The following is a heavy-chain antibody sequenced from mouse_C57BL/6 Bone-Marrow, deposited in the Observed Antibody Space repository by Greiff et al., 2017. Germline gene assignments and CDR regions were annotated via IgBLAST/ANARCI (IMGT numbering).Heavy chain of an antibody. D-gene: IGHD4-1*01. CDR1: GYTFTDYY. Sequence: EVQLQQSGPELVKPGASVKISCKASGYTFTDYYMNWVKQSHGKSLEWIGDINPNNGGTSYNQKFKGKATLTVDKSSSTAYMELLSLTSEDSAVYYCAREAGTDAMDYWGQGTSVTVSS. J-gene: IGHJ4*01. CDR3: AREAGTDAMDY. V-gene: IGHV1-26*01. CDR2: INPNNGGT.